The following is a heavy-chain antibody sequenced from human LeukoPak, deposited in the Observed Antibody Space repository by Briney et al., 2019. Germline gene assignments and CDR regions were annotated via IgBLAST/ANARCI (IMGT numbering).Heavy chain of an antibody. D-gene: IGHD3-10*01. CDR3: ARDPGVTMVRGVIITPYFDY. J-gene: IGHJ4*02. Sequence: GGSLRLSCAASGFTFSSYAMTWVRQAPGKGLEWVSSISSSSSYIYYADSVKGRFTISRDNAKNSLYLQMNSLRAEDTAVYYCARDPGVTMVRGVIITPYFDYWGQGTLVTVSS. CDR1: GFTFSSYA. CDR2: ISSSSSYI. V-gene: IGHV3-21*01.